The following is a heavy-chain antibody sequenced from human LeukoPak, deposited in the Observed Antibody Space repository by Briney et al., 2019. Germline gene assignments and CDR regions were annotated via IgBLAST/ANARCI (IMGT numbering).Heavy chain of an antibody. V-gene: IGHV4-34*01. CDR2: INHSGST. Sequence: SETLSLACAVYGGSFSGYYWSWIRQPPGEGLEWIGEINHSGSTNYNPSLKSRVTISVDTSKNQFSLKLSSVTAADTAVYYCAREASYCGGDCLLDYWGQGTLVTVSS. CDR1: GGSFSGYY. CDR3: AREASYCGGDCLLDY. D-gene: IGHD2-21*01. J-gene: IGHJ4*02.